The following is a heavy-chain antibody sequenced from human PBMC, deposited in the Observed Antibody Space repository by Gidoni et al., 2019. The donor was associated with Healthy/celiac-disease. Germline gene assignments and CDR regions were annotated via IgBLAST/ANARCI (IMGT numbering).Heavy chain of an antibody. V-gene: IGHV1-69*06. J-gene: IGHJ4*02. Sequence: QVQLVQSGAEVKKPGSSVKVSCKASGGPFSSYAISWVRQAPGQGLEWMGGIIPIFGTANYAQKFQGRVTITADKSTSTAYMELSSLRSEDTAVYYCASRSRITMVRGVGDYWGQGTLVTVSS. CDR3: ASRSRITMVRGVGDY. CDR1: GGPFSSYA. CDR2: IIPIFGTA. D-gene: IGHD3-10*01.